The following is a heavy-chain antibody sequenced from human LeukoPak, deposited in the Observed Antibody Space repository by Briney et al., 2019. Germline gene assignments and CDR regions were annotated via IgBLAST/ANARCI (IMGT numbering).Heavy chain of an antibody. J-gene: IGHJ4*02. V-gene: IGHV3-33*01. D-gene: IGHD3-22*01. CDR3: ARGAYYYED. CDR2: IWYDGTNK. Sequence: GRSLRLSCVASGFTFSSYGMHWVRQAPGKGLEWVAVIWYDGTNKYYADSVKGRFTISRDSPKNTLYLQMNSLRAEDTAVYYCARGAYYYEDWGQGTLVTVSS. CDR1: GFTFSSYG.